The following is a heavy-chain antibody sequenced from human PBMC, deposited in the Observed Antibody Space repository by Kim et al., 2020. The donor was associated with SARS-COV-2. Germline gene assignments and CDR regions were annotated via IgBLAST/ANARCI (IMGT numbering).Heavy chain of an antibody. CDR1: GFTFSSYS. Sequence: GGSLRLSCAASGFTFSSYSMNWVRQAPGKGLEWVSSISSSSSYIYYADSVKGRFTISRDNAKNSLYLQMNSLRAEDTAVYYCAREGKDGYSYGYRDWGQGTLVTVSS. J-gene: IGHJ4*02. CDR2: ISSSSSYI. V-gene: IGHV3-21*01. D-gene: IGHD5-18*01. CDR3: AREGKDGYSYGYRD.